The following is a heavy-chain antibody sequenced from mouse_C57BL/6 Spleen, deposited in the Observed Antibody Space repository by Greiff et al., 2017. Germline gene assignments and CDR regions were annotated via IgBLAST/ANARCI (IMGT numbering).Heavy chain of an antibody. V-gene: IGHV1-77*01. CDR2: IGPGSGNT. CDR3: ARSTGFAY. CDR1: GYTFTDYY. Sequence: VQLQQSGAELVKPGASVKISCKASGYTFTDYYINWVKQRPGQGLEWIGKIGPGSGNTYYNEKFKGKATLTADKYSSTAYMQLSSLTAEDSAVYCCARSTGFAYWGQGTLVTVSA. J-gene: IGHJ3*01.